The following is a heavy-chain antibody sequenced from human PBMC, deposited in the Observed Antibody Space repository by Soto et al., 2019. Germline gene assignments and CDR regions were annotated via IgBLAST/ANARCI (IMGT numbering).Heavy chain of an antibody. V-gene: IGHV4-31*03. CDR3: AREAKDYDSSGYYSWFQH. Sequence: SETLSLTCTVSGGSISSGGYYWSWIRQHPGKGLEWIGYIYYSGSTYYNPSLKSRVTISVDTSKNQFSLKLSSVTAADTAVYYCAREAKDYDSSGYYSWFQHWGQGTLVTVSS. J-gene: IGHJ1*01. D-gene: IGHD3-22*01. CDR1: GGSISSGGYY. CDR2: IYYSGST.